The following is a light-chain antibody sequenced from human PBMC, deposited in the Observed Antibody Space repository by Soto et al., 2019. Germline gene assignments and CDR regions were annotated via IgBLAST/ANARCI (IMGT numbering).Light chain of an antibody. CDR2: ENN. Sequence: NFMLTQPHSVSESPGKTVTISCTRSSGSIAHNYVQWYQQRPGSAPTTVIYENNQRPSGVPDRFSGSIDSSSNSASLTISGLRTEDEADYYCNSYDTSNPAWVFGGGTKLTVL. J-gene: IGLJ3*02. CDR1: SGSIAHNY. V-gene: IGLV6-57*04. CDR3: NSYDTSNPAWV.